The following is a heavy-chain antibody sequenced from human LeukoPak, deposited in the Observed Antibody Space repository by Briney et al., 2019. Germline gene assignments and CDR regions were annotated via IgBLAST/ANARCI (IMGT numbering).Heavy chain of an antibody. CDR2: ISGGGERT. CDR3: GKDGGQYSSGPEFDP. D-gene: IGHD6-19*01. V-gene: IGHV3-23*01. Sequence: GGSLRLSCAASGIVFSNTAMNWARQSPGRGLEWVSAISGGGERTFYADSVKGRFTIFRDNSKNMLYLQMNSLRADDTAIYYCGKDGGQYSSGPEFDPRGQGALVTVSS. CDR1: GIVFSNTA. J-gene: IGHJ5*02.